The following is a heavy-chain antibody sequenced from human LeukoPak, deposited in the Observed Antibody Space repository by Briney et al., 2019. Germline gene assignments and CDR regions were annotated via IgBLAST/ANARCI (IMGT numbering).Heavy chain of an antibody. CDR2: ISGSGGST. CDR3: ASLAVAGTGGSLYYYYYYMDV. V-gene: IGHV3-23*01. J-gene: IGHJ6*03. CDR1: GFPFSSYA. Sequence: PGGSLRLSCAASGFPFSSYAMSWVRQAPGKGLEWVSTISGSGGSTYYADSVKGRFTISRDNAKNSLYLQMNSLRAEDTAVYYCASLAVAGTGGSLYYYYYYMDVWGKGTTVTVSS. D-gene: IGHD6-19*01.